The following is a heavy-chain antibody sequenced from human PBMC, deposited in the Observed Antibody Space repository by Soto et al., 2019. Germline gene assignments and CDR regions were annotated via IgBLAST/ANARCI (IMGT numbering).Heavy chain of an antibody. Sequence: KPSETLSLTCAVYGGSFSGYYWSWIRQPPGKGLEWIGEINHSGSTNYNPSLKSRVTISVDTSKNQFSLKLSSVTAADTAVYYCARGGMATTNTGDYFDYWGQGTLVTVSS. CDR1: GGSFSGYY. V-gene: IGHV4-34*01. CDR3: ARGGMATTNTGDYFDY. J-gene: IGHJ4*02. CDR2: INHSGST. D-gene: IGHD5-12*01.